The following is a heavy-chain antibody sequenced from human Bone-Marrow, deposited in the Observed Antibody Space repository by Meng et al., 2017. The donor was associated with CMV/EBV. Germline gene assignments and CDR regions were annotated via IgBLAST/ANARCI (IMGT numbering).Heavy chain of an antibody. CDR2: ITHSGRT. D-gene: IGHD6-13*01. Sequence: WSFTGYYLSWIRQPPGKGLVWIWEITHSGRTNYTPSLKSRVTISVDTSKNQFSLKLSSVTAADTAVYYCARGSRYRYSSSWSHFDYWGQGTLVTVSS. V-gene: IGHV4-34*01. J-gene: IGHJ4*02. CDR3: ARGSRYRYSSSWSHFDY. CDR1: WSFTGYY.